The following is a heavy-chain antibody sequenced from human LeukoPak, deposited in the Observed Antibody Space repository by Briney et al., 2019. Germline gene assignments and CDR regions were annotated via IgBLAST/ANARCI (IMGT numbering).Heavy chain of an antibody. CDR2: ISYDGSNK. CDR3: ARDNREQQLVPPTFDY. Sequence: GGSLRLSCAASGFTFSSYAMSWVRQAPGKGLGWVAVISYDGSNKYYADSVKGRFTISRDNSKNTLYLQMNSLRAEDTAVYYCARDNREQQLVPPTFDYWGQGTLVTVSS. CDR1: GFTFSSYA. D-gene: IGHD6-13*01. J-gene: IGHJ4*02. V-gene: IGHV3-30*19.